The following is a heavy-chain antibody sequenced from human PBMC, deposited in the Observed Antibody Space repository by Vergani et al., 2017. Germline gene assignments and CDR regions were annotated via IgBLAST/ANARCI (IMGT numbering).Heavy chain of an antibody. CDR2: IHYDGSHE. J-gene: IGHJ6*03. D-gene: IGHD2-8*01. Sequence: VHLVESGGGLVQPGRSLRLSCSGSGFTLGDYAMTWVRQAPGKGLEWVAFIHYDGSHEYYIDSVKGRFTISRDNSKNTLYLQMNNLRAADTAVYYCARSGYCAHGVCYMTYYYYMDVWGKGTAVTVSS. V-gene: IGHV3-30*02. CDR3: ARSGYCAHGVCYMTYYYYMDV. CDR1: GFTLGDYA.